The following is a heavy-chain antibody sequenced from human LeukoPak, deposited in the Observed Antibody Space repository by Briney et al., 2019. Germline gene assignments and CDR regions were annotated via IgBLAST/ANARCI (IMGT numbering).Heavy chain of an antibody. J-gene: IGHJ4*02. V-gene: IGHV4-61*01. CDR1: GGSVSIGTYY. D-gene: IGHD3-10*01. CDR3: AREAAYYNSGSRPIDS. Sequence: SETLSLTCSVSGGSVSIGTYYWSWIRQPPGKGLEWIGYIWNSGSPKYNPSLKSRVTISVDTSKNQFSLKLSSVTAADTAVYYCAREAAYYNSGSRPIDSWGQGTLVTVSS. CDR2: IWNSGSP.